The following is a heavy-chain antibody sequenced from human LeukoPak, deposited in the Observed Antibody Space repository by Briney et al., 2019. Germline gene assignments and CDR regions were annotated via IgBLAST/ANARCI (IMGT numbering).Heavy chain of an antibody. Sequence: GGSLRLSCAASGFIFNHHAMHWVRQAPGKGLEWVAVIWSDKSNRFYADSVRGRSTISRDDSRKTVYLQMERMAAEDTAIYYCAKDAQRGFDYSNSLENWGQGALVTVAS. V-gene: IGHV3-33*06. D-gene: IGHD4-11*01. J-gene: IGHJ4*02. CDR2: IWSDKSNR. CDR1: GFIFNHHA. CDR3: AKDAQRGFDYSNSLEN.